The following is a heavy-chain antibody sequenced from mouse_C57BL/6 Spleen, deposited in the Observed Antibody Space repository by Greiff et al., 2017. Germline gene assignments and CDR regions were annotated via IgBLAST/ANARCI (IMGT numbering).Heavy chain of an antibody. CDR3: AIITTVVARALDY. CDR2: IDPSDSET. J-gene: IGHJ2*01. D-gene: IGHD1-1*01. Sequence: QVQLKQPGAELVRPGSSVKLSCKASGYTFTSYWMHWVKQRPIQGLEWIGNIDPSDSETHYNQKFKDKATLTVDKSSSTAYMQLSSLTSEDSAVYYCAIITTVVARALDYWGQGTTLTVSS. V-gene: IGHV1-52*01. CDR1: GYTFTSYW.